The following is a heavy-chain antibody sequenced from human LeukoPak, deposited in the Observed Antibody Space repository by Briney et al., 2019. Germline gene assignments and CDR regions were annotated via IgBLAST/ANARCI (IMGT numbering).Heavy chain of an antibody. V-gene: IGHV3-23*01. Sequence: GGSLRLSCAASVFTFISYAMSWVRQAPGKGLEWVSAISGSGGSTYYADSVKGRFTISRDNSKNTLYLQMNSLRAEDTAVYYCAKDHLDYYGSGSPNWFDPWGQGTLVTVSS. J-gene: IGHJ5*02. CDR1: VFTFISYA. CDR3: AKDHLDYYGSGSPNWFDP. D-gene: IGHD3-10*01. CDR2: ISGSGGST.